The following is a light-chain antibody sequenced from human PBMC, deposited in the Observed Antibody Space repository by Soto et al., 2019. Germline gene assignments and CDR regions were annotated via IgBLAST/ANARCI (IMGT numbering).Light chain of an antibody. J-gene: IGLJ3*02. CDR2: GNR. CDR3: QAYDYSLTASV. Sequence: QDVVTQPPSVSGAPGQSVTLSCTGNSSNLGAGYDVHWYQQLPGAAPKLVIFGNRNRPSGVPERFSGSKSGTSASLAITGLQAEDEAHYYCQAYDYSLTASVFGGGTKLTVL. CDR1: SSNLGAGYD. V-gene: IGLV1-40*01.